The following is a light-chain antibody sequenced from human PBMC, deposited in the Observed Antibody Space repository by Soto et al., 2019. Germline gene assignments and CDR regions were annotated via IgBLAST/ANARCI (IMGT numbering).Light chain of an antibody. V-gene: IGKV3-11*01. CDR2: DAS. CDR3: QQRRT. J-gene: IGKJ1*01. Sequence: PGERAPLSCRAGQSVRSYLAWYQQKPGQAPRLLIYDASNRATGIPARFSGSGSGTDFTLTISSLEPEDFAVYYCQQRRTFGQGTKVDI. CDR1: QSVRSY.